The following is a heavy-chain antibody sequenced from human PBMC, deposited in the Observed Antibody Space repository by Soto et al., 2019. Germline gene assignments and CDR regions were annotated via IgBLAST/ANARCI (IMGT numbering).Heavy chain of an antibody. D-gene: IGHD3-10*01. J-gene: IGHJ6*02. CDR1: GVSFNKNG. CDR2: GSPTFRTS. CDR3: ARVLYYGSGSYSPYGMDV. V-gene: IGHV1-69*01. Sequence: QVQLVQTGAEVKKPGSSVKVSCKTSGVSFNKNGLGWVRQSPGHGLEWMGGGSPTFRTSNYARKFQGRISITADASTGTVNMELSSLTSEDTAQYYCARVLYYGSGSYSPYGMDVWGQGTTVTVSS.